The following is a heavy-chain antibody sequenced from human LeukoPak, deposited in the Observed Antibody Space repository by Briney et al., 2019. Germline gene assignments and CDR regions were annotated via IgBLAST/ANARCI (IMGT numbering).Heavy chain of an antibody. CDR1: GGSISSYY. CDR2: IYYSGST. D-gene: IGHD3-22*01. CDR3: VRGDYYDSGGPYYFDY. V-gene: IGHV4-59*01. J-gene: IGHJ4*02. Sequence: SETLSLTCTVSGGSISSYYWSWIRQPPGKGLEWIGYIYYSGSTSYNPSLKSRVSISVDTSKNQFSLKLSSVTAADTAVYYCVRGDYYDSGGPYYFDYWGQGTLVTVSS.